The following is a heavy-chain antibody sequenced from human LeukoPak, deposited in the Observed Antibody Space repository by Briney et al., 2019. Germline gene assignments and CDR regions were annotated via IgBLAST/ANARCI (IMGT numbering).Heavy chain of an antibody. Sequence: GGSLRLSCAASGFTFSDYSMKWVRQAPGKGLEWVSAISGSGSSTYYADSVKGRFTISRDNAKNSLYLQMNSLRDEDTAVYYCATYSRQDVFWGQGTLVTVSS. V-gene: IGHV3-48*02. J-gene: IGHJ4*02. CDR3: ATYSRQDVF. D-gene: IGHD2-15*01. CDR1: GFTFSDYS. CDR2: ISGSGSST.